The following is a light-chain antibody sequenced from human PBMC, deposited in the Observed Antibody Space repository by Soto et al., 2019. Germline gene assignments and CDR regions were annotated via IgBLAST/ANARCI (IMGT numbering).Light chain of an antibody. Sequence: DIQMTQSPSTLSASVGDRVTITGRAIQSISSWLAWYQQKPGKAPKLLIYNASSLESGVPSRFSGSGSGTEFTLTISSLQPDDFATYYCQQYNSYPWTFGQGNKVEIK. CDR2: NAS. J-gene: IGKJ1*01. CDR1: QSISSW. CDR3: QQYNSYPWT. V-gene: IGKV1-5*03.